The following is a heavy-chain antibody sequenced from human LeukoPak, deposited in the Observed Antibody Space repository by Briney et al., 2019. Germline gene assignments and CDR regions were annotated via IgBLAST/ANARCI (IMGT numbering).Heavy chain of an antibody. CDR2: INHSGGT. Sequence: SETLSLTCAVYGGSFSGYYWSWIRQPPGKGLEWIGEINHSGGTNYNPSLKSRVTISVDTSKNQFSLKLSSVTAADTAVYYCARHWSSGQNFDYWGQGTLVTVSS. J-gene: IGHJ4*02. CDR1: GGSFSGYY. CDR3: ARHWSSGQNFDY. D-gene: IGHD6-19*01. V-gene: IGHV4-34*01.